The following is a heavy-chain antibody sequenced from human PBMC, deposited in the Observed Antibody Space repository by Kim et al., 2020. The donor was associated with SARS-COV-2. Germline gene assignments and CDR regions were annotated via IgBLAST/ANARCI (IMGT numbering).Heavy chain of an antibody. CDR2: ISSSSSYI. Sequence: GGSLRLSCAASGFTFSSYSMNWVRQAPGKGLEWVSSISSSSSYIYYADSVKGRFTISRDNAKNSLYLQMNSLRAEDTAVYYCARDRPYYYDSSGYFSSGFDPWGQGTLVTVSS. D-gene: IGHD3-22*01. V-gene: IGHV3-21*01. CDR1: GFTFSSYS. CDR3: ARDRPYYYDSSGYFSSGFDP. J-gene: IGHJ5*02.